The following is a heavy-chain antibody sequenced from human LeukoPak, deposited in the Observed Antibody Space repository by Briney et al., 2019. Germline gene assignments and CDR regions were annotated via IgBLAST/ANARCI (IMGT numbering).Heavy chain of an antibody. CDR1: GGSFSGYY. CDR3: ARLHRAITVVRGTLRNYYYYYYMDV. CDR2: MYTNGST. Sequence: SETLSLTCAVYGGSFSGYYWSWIRQPAGKGLQWIGRMYTNGSTNYNPSLKSRVTMSVDTSKNQFSLKLSSVTAADTAVYYCARLHRAITVVRGTLRNYYYYYYMDVWGKGTTVTISS. D-gene: IGHD3-10*01. J-gene: IGHJ6*03. V-gene: IGHV4-59*10.